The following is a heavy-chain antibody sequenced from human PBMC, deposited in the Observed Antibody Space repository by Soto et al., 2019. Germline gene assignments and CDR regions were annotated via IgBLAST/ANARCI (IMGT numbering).Heavy chain of an antibody. J-gene: IGHJ4*02. V-gene: IGHV4-30-4*01. Sequence: QVQLQESGPGLVKPSQTLSLTCTVSGGSISSGDYYWSWIRQPPGKGLEWIGYISYSGNTYYNPSLESRVTISVDTSKTQFSLRLSSVTAADTAVYYCARASTVTTGAKFDYWGQGTLVTVSS. CDR3: ARASTVTTGAKFDY. D-gene: IGHD4-17*01. CDR2: ISYSGNT. CDR1: GGSISSGDYY.